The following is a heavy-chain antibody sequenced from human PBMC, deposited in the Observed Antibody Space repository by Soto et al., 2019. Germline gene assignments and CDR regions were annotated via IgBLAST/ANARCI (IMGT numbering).Heavy chain of an antibody. Sequence: GGSLRLSCAASGFTFSSYAMNWVRQAPGKGLEWVSGISGSGGSTHYADSVKGRFTISRDNSKNTLFLQMNSLRAEDTALYYCAKDPYDYDSGGPDYWGQGTLVTVSS. CDR3: AKDPYDYDSGGPDY. D-gene: IGHD3-22*01. CDR2: ISGSGGST. CDR1: GFTFSSYA. V-gene: IGHV3-23*01. J-gene: IGHJ4*02.